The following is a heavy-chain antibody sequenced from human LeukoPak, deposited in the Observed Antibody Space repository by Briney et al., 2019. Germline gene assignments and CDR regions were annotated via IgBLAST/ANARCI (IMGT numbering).Heavy chain of an antibody. V-gene: IGHV3-30*18. CDR1: GFTFSSYG. J-gene: IGHJ4*02. Sequence: GRSLRLSCAASGFTFSSYGMHWVRQAPGKGLEWGAVISYDGSNKYYADSVKGRFTISRDNSKNTLYLQMNSLRAEDTAVYYCAKDVAQLWFRGVNYFDYWGQGTLVTVSS. D-gene: IGHD5-18*01. CDR3: AKDVAQLWFRGVNYFDY. CDR2: ISYDGSNK.